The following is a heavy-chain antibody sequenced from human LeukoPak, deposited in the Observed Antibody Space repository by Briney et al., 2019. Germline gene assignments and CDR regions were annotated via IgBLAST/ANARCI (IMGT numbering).Heavy chain of an antibody. CDR3: AKLFESGTYNNFFHY. CDR1: GFTFSSYA. CDR2: ITATSSST. V-gene: IGHV3-23*01. J-gene: IGHJ4*02. Sequence: GGSLRLSCAASGFTFSSYAIHWVRQAPGKGLEWVSAITATSSSTHDADSVQGRFTISRDNSKNTLYLQMNSLRPEDTAIYYCAKLFESGTYNNFFHYWGQGTLVTVFS. D-gene: IGHD3-10*01.